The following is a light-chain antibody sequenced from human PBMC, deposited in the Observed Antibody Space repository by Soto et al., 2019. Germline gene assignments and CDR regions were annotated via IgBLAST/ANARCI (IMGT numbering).Light chain of an antibody. Sequence: AIQMTQSASSLSASVGDRVTITCRASHGIRNDLGWYQQKPGKAPKLLIYAASSLQSGVPSRFSGSGSGTDFTLTISSLQPEDFATYYCLQYYNYPRTFGQGTKVDIK. J-gene: IGKJ1*01. CDR2: AAS. V-gene: IGKV1-6*01. CDR1: HGIRND. CDR3: LQYYNYPRT.